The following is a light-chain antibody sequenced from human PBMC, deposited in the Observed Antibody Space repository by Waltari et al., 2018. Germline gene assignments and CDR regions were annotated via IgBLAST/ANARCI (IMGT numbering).Light chain of an antibody. CDR3: WSYAGGTTHVV. J-gene: IGLJ2*01. CDR1: SSHVGSYNL. Sequence: QSALTQPASVSGSPGQSITISCTGTSSHVGSYNLVSWYQQHAGKAPKLMIYEVTKRPSGVSNRFSGSKSGNTASLTISGLQAEDEADYYCWSYAGGTTHVVFGGGTKLTVL. CDR2: EVT. V-gene: IGLV2-23*02.